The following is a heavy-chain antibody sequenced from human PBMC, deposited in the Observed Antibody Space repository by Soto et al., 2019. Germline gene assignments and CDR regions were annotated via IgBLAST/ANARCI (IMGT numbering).Heavy chain of an antibody. CDR1: GFTFSSYA. D-gene: IGHD3-10*01. CDR3: ASALIRGVILY. J-gene: IGHJ4*02. Sequence: GGSLRHSCAASGFTFSSYAMSWVRQAPGKWLEWVSAISGSGGSTYYADSVKGRFTISRDNSKNSLYLHMNTLRAEDTAVYYCASALIRGVILYWGQGTPVTVSS. CDR2: ISGSGGST. V-gene: IGHV3-23*01.